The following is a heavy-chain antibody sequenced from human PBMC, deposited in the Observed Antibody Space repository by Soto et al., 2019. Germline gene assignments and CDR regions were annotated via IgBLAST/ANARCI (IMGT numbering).Heavy chain of an antibody. CDR2: IYYSGST. CDR3: ARGITIFGVVIPHFDY. J-gene: IGHJ4*02. V-gene: IGHV4-30-4*01. D-gene: IGHD3-3*01. Sequence: KTSETLSLTCTVSGGSISSGDYYWSWIRQPPGKGLEWIGYIYYSGSTYYNPSLKSRVTISVDTSKNQFSLKLSSVTAADTAVYYCARGITIFGVVIPHFDYWGQGTLVTVSS. CDR1: GGSISSGDYY.